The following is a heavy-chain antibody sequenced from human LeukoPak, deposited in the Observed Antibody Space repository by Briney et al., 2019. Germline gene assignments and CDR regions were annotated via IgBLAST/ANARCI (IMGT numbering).Heavy chain of an antibody. J-gene: IGHJ4*02. Sequence: GGSLRLSCAASGFTFSSYWMHWVRHAPGKGLVWVSRINSDGSSTSYADSEKGRFTISRDNAKNTLYLQMNSLRAEDTAVYYCARVQLPYYYDSSGYGVGYWGQGTLVTVSS. CDR2: INSDGSST. CDR1: GFTFSSYW. CDR3: ARVQLPYYYDSSGYGVGY. V-gene: IGHV3-74*01. D-gene: IGHD3-22*01.